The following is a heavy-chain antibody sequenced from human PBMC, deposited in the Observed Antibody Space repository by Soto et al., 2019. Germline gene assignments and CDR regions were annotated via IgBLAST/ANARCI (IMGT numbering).Heavy chain of an antibody. J-gene: IGHJ5*02. CDR3: AAGMVRGVIINWFDP. CDR2: IVVGSGNT. CDR1: GFTFTSSA. V-gene: IGHV1-58*01. D-gene: IGHD3-10*01. Sequence: ASGKVSCKASGFTFTSSAVRWVRQARGQRLEWIGWIVVGSGNTNYAQKFQERVTITRDMSTSTAYMELSSLRSEDTAVYYCAAGMVRGVIINWFDPWGQGTLVTVS.